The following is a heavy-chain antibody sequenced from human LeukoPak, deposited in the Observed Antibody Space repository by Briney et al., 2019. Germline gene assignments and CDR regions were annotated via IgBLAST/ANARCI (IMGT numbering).Heavy chain of an antibody. CDR2: IYSGGST. Sequence: GGSLRLSCAASGLTISNNFMGWVRQAPGKGLEWVSLIYSGGSTYYTESVKGRFSISRENSKKKMHLQMNSLRAEDTPVYYCARDTDYYGSGRHGYFDHWGQGTLVTVSS. J-gene: IGHJ1*01. CDR3: ARDTDYYGSGRHGYFDH. CDR1: GLTISNNF. V-gene: IGHV3-66*01. D-gene: IGHD3-10*01.